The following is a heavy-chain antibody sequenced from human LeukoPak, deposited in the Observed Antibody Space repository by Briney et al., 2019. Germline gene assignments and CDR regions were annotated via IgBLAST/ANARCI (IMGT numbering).Heavy chain of an antibody. CDR3: ARVTALYYYMDV. V-gene: IGHV1-18*01. CDR2: ISTYKGNT. Sequence: ASVKVSCKASGYTFTSYGISWVRQAPGQVLEWMGWISTYKGNTNYAQKLQGRVTMTTDTSTSTVYMELRSLRSDDTAAYYCARVTALYYYMDVWGKGTTVTVSS. CDR1: GYTFTSYG. J-gene: IGHJ6*03.